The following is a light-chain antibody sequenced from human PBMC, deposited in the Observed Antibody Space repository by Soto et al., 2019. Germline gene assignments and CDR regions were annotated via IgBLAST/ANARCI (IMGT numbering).Light chain of an antibody. CDR2: DAS. J-gene: IGKJ1*01. CDR1: QTVRNNY. V-gene: IGKV3-20*01. CDR3: QQYDQWWT. Sequence: EFVLTQSPGTLSLSPGERATLSCRASQTVRNNYLAWYQHKPGQAPRLLIYDASSRATGIPDRFSGGGSGTDFTLTISRLEPEDFGVYFCQQYDQWWTFGQGTKVDIK.